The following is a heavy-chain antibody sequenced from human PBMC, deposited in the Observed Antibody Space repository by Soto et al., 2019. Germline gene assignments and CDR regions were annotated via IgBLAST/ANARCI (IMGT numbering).Heavy chain of an antibody. Sequence: GGSLKISCKGSGYSFTSYWISWVRQMPGKGLEWMGRIDPSDSYTNYGPSFQGHVTMSVDRSINTAYFEWSSLKASDSAMYFFARLTQAQDSSGYHIFEYWGLGTLVTVSS. D-gene: IGHD3-22*01. CDR1: GYSFTSYW. CDR3: ARLTQAQDSSGYHIFEY. CDR2: IDPSDSYT. J-gene: IGHJ4*02. V-gene: IGHV5-10-1*01.